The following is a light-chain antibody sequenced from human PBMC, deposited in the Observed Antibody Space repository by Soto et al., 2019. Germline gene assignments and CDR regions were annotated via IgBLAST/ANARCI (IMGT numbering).Light chain of an antibody. Sequence: QSALTQPRSVSGSPGQSVTISCTGTSSDVGGYNYVSWYQQHPGKAPKLMIYDVSKRPSGVPDRFSGSKSGNTASLTISGLQAEDEADYYCCSYAGSYLLYVFGTGTKLTV. V-gene: IGLV2-11*01. CDR1: SSDVGGYNY. J-gene: IGLJ1*01. CDR2: DVS. CDR3: CSYAGSYLLYV.